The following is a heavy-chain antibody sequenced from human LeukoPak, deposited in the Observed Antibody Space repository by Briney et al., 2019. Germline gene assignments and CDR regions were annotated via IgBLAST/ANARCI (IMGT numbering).Heavy chain of an antibody. J-gene: IGHJ4*02. D-gene: IGHD5-18*01. Sequence: SETLSLTCAVYGGSFSGYYWSWIRQPPGMGLEWIGEINHSGSTNYNPSLKSRVTISVDTSKNQFSLKLSSVTAADTAVYYCARGRTIQLYIETENYYFDYWGQGTLVTVSS. CDR1: GGSFSGYY. CDR2: INHSGST. CDR3: ARGRTIQLYIETENYYFDY. V-gene: IGHV4-34*01.